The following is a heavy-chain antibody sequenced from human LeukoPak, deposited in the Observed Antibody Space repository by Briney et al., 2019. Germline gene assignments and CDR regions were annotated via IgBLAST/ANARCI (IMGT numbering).Heavy chain of an antibody. CDR2: IYYSGST. CDR1: GGSISSYY. J-gene: IGHJ6*02. CDR3: ARVAVRGVGPSYYYYGMDV. D-gene: IGHD3-10*01. V-gene: IGHV4-59*01. Sequence: SETLSLTCTVSGGSISSYYWSWIRQPPGKGLEWIGYIYYSGSTNYNPSLKSRVTISVDTSKNQFSLKLSSVTAADTAVYYCARVAVRGVGPSYYYYGMDVWGQGTTVTVSS.